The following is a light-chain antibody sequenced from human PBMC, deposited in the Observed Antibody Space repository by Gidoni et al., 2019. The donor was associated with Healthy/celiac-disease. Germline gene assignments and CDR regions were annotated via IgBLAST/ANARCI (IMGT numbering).Light chain of an antibody. Sequence: DIQMTQSPSYLSESVGDRVTITCRASQSISSYLNWYQQKPGKAPKLLIYAASSLQSGVPSRFSGSGSGTDFTLTISSLQPEDFATYYCQQSYSTPLTFGPVTKVDIK. J-gene: IGKJ3*01. V-gene: IGKV1-39*01. CDR2: AAS. CDR3: QQSYSTPLT. CDR1: QSISSY.